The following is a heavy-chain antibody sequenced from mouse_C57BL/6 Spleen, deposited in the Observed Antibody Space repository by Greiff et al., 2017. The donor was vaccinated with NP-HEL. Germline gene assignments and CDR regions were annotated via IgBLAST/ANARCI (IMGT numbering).Heavy chain of an antibody. D-gene: IGHD1-1*01. CDR2: IYPGSGST. V-gene: IGHV1-55*01. CDR3: ASDYGSSYVVPGFAY. Sequence: QVQLQQPGAELVKPGASVKMSCKASGYTFTSYWITWVKQRPGQGLEWIGDIYPGSGSTNYNEKFKSKATLTVDTSSSTAYMQRSSLTSEDSAVYDCASDYGSSYVVPGFAYWGQGTLVTVAA. J-gene: IGHJ3*01. CDR1: GYTFTSYW.